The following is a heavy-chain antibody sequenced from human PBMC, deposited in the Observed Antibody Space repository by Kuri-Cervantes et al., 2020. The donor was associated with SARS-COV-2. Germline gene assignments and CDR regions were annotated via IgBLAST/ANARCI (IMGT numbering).Heavy chain of an antibody. J-gene: IGHJ4*02. V-gene: IGHV3-11*04. Sequence: GGSLRLSCAASGFTFSDYYMSWIRQAPGKGLEWVSYISSSGSTIYYADSVKGRFTISRDNSKNTLYLQMNSLRAEDTAVYYCAREVVVPAAVIDYWGQGTLVTVSS. CDR2: ISSSGSTI. CDR3: AREVVVPAAVIDY. D-gene: IGHD2-2*01. CDR1: GFTFSDYY.